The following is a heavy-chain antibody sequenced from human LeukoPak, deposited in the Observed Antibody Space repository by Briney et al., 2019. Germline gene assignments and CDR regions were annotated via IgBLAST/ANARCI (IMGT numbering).Heavy chain of an antibody. V-gene: IGHV3-30*03. CDR1: GLTFSNYG. CDR2: ISYGGSEK. CDR3: ARGRMAVAGSYEY. J-gene: IGHJ4*02. Sequence: GGSLRLSCVASGLTFSNYGIHWVRQAPGKGLEWVATISYGGSEKYYADSVKGRFTMSRDNSKNTLYLQMNSLRAEDTAVYYCARGRMAVAGSYEYWGQGTLVTVSS. D-gene: IGHD6-19*01.